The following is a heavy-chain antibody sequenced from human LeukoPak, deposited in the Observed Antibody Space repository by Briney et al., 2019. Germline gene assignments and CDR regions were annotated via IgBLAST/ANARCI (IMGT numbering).Heavy chain of an antibody. J-gene: IGHJ4*02. CDR1: GGSISSYY. Sequence: SETLSLTCAVSGGSISSYYWSWIRQPPGKGLEWIGEINHSGSTNYNPSLKSRVTISVDTSKNQFSLKLSSVTAADTAVCYCARLIVGCTDGVCYKGHVFWGQGTLVTVS. CDR3: ARLIVGCTDGVCYKGHVF. D-gene: IGHD2-8*01. V-gene: IGHV4-34*01. CDR2: INHSGST.